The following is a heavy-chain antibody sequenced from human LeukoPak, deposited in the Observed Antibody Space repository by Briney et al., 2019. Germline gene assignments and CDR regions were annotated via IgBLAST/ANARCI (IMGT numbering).Heavy chain of an antibody. V-gene: IGHV3-74*01. J-gene: IGHJ6*02. CDR2: INSDGSST. D-gene: IGHD5-18*01. Sequence: GGSLRLSCVASGFTFSSYWMHWVRQAPGKGLVWVSRINSDGSSTSYADSVKGRFTISRDNAKNTLYLQMNSLRAEDTAVYYCARVDTAMGHYYYYGMDVWGQGTTVTVSS. CDR3: ARVDTAMGHYYYYGMDV. CDR1: GFTFSSYW.